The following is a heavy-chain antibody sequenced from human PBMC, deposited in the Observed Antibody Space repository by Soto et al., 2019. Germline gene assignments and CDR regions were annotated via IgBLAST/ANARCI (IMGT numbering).Heavy chain of an antibody. Sequence: GGSQSHSSRSSGLAFRNYAMSWVLQLPGKGLEWLSSLTGSDGKTYYADFVRGRFTISRDNSRNTLYLYMDSLRAEDTAVYYCAKLNNDFWSAFDYWGQGTLVTVFS. CDR1: GLAFRNYA. V-gene: IGHV3-23*01. CDR2: LTGSDGKT. D-gene: IGHD3-3*01. J-gene: IGHJ4*02. CDR3: AKLNNDFWSAFDY.